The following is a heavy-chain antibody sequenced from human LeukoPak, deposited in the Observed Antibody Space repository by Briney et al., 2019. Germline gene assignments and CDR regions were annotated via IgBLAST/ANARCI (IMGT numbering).Heavy chain of an antibody. CDR2: INWNGGNT. CDR3: ARESPTDAFDI. V-gene: IGHV3-20*04. CDR1: GFTFNDYG. Sequence: GGSLRLSCAASGFTFNDYGMSWVRQAPGKGLEWVSAINWNGGNTGYADSVKGRFTISRENAKNSLYLQMNSLRAGDTAVYYCARESPTDAFDIWGQGTMVTVSS. J-gene: IGHJ3*02.